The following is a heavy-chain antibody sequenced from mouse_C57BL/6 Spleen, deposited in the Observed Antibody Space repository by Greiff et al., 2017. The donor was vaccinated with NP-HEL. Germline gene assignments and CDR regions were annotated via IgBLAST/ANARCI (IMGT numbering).Heavy chain of an antibody. CDR2: ISSGSSTI. V-gene: IGHV5-17*01. CDR1: GFTFSDYG. CDR3: ARPTRKNYFDY. Sequence: EVKLMESGGGLVKPGGSLKLSCAASGFTFSDYGMHWVRQAPEKGLEWVAYISSGSSTIYYADTVKGRFTISRDNAKNTLFLQMTSLRSEDTAMYYCARPTRKNYFDYWGQGTTLTVSS. J-gene: IGHJ2*01.